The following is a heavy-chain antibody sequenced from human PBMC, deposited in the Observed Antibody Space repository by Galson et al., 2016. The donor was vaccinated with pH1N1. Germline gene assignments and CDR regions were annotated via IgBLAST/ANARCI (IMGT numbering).Heavy chain of an antibody. CDR3: ATPRGSSSLAFDY. D-gene: IGHD1-26*01. J-gene: IGHJ4*02. CDR2: IYLGDSDT. V-gene: IGHV5-51*03. Sequence: QSGAEVKQPGESLKISCKGSGYSFTSHWIGWVRQMPGKGLEWMGIIYLGDSDTTNSPSFQGQVTISADKSISTAYLQWSSLKASDTAIYYCATPRGSSSLAFDYWGQGTLVTVSS. CDR1: GYSFTSHW.